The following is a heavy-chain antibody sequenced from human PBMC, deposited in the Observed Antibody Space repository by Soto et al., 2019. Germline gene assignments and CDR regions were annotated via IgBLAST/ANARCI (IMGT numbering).Heavy chain of an antibody. V-gene: IGHV4-39*01. Sequence: SQTLSLTCTVSGGSISSSSYYWGLIRQPPGKGLEWVGSIYCSGSTYHNPSLKSRVTISVDTSKNQFSLKLSSVTAADTAVYYCARKRSVSRFLEWSPEDNWFDPWGQGTLVTVSS. D-gene: IGHD3-3*01. CDR1: GGSISSSSYY. CDR2: IYCSGST. J-gene: IGHJ5*02. CDR3: ARKRSVSRFLEWSPEDNWFDP.